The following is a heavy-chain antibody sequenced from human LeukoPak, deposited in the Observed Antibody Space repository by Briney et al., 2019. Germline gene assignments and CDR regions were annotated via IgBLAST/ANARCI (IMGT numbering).Heavy chain of an antibody. V-gene: IGHV4-59*01. D-gene: IGHD1-14*01. CDR1: GGSISSYY. Sequence: SETLSLTCTVSGGSISSYYWSWIRQPPGKGLEWIGYIHYSGSTNYNPSLKSRVTISVDTSKNEFSLKLRSVTAADTAVYYCARSDRDRGYYFDYWGRGTLVTVSS. CDR2: IHYSGST. CDR3: ARSDRDRGYYFDY. J-gene: IGHJ4*02.